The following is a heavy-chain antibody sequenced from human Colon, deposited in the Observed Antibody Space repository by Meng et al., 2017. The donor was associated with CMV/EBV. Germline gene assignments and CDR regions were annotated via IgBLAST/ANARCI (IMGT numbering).Heavy chain of an antibody. CDR2: IGTAGDT. Sequence: GESLKISCAACGFTFSSYDMHWVRQATGKGLEWVSAIGTAGDTYYPGSVKGQFTISRDNAKNSLYLQMNSLRAEDTAVYYCARDPIVVVVAASPAVYGMDVWGQGTTVTVSS. J-gene: IGHJ6*02. D-gene: IGHD2-15*01. CDR1: GFTFSSYD. CDR3: ARDPIVVVVAASPAVYGMDV. V-gene: IGHV3-13*03.